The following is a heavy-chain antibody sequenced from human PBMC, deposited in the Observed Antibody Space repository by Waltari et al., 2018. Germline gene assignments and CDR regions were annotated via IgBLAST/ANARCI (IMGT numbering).Heavy chain of an antibody. V-gene: IGHV1-69-2*01. D-gene: IGHD3-10*01. CDR3: AAALGGGISASRPFHF. CDR2: LDPEDGQA. CDR1: GDTFTDNY. Sequence: EVQLLQSGAEVKKPGTPVKISCKVSGDTFTDNYIHWIQQAPGKGLQWMGLLDPEDGQAVYAEKFQGRVTMTADTSIHTAYMELTSLTSEDTAFYYCAAALGGGISASRPFHFWGQCTMITVSS. J-gene: IGHJ3*01.